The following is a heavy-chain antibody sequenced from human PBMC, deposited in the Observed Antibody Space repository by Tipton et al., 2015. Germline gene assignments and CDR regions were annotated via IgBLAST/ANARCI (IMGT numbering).Heavy chain of an antibody. Sequence: SLRLSCEASHFPFSNYGMHWVRQAPGKGLDWVAVVWYDGGEKQYADSVKGRFTISRDNSKQTVYLQMNNLRVEDTAVYYCARMNILTAEDWFDLWGRGTLVTVSS. V-gene: IGHV3-33*01. CDR2: VWYDGGEK. CDR1: HFPFSNYG. J-gene: IGHJ5*02. CDR3: ARMNILTAEDWFDL. D-gene: IGHD2/OR15-2a*01.